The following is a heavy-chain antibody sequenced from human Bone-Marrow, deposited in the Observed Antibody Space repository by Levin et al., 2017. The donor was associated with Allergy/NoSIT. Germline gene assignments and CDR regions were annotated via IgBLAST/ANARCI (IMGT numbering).Heavy chain of an antibody. CDR2: IYYSGST. V-gene: IGHV4-59*11. J-gene: IGHJ2*01. D-gene: IGHD4-17*01. Sequence: PSETLSLTCSVSGTSINSHYWTWIRQPPGKGLEWLGYIYYSGSTNYNPALNNRVTISIDVSKNEFSLRLSSLIAADTAVYYCARVRTVTALDFWGRGTHVTVSA. CDR3: ARVRTVTALDF. CDR1: GTSINSHY.